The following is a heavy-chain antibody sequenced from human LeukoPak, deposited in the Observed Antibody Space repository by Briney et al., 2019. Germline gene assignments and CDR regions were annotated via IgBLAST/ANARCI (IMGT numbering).Heavy chain of an antibody. V-gene: IGHV1-2*06. CDR2: INPNSGGT. D-gene: IGHD2-15*01. CDR1: VYTFTGYY. J-gene: IGHJ4*02. Sequence: GASVKVSRTASVYTFTGYYMHWVRHAPGHGLEWMGRINPNSGGTNYAQKFQGSVTMTRDTSISTVYMELSRLRSDDAAVYYCARVGSKGVVAATRFDYWGQGTLVTVSS. CDR3: ARVGSKGVVAATRFDY.